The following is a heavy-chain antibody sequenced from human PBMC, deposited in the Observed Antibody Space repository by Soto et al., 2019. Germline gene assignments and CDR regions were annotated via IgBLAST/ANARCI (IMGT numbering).Heavy chain of an antibody. Sequence: GGSLRLSCAASGFTFSSYSMNWVRQAPGKGLEWVSYISSSSSTIYYADSVKGRFTISRDNAKNSLYLQMNSLRDEDTAVYYCARDQYCGGDCYDAFDIWGQGTMVTVSS. D-gene: IGHD2-21*02. J-gene: IGHJ3*02. V-gene: IGHV3-48*02. CDR1: GFTFSSYS. CDR2: ISSSSSTI. CDR3: ARDQYCGGDCYDAFDI.